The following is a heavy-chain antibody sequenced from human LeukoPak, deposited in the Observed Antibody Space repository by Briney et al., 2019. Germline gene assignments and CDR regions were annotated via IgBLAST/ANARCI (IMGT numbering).Heavy chain of an antibody. CDR1: GYTFTSYY. CDR3: ARGYPLDWNYFDY. D-gene: IGHD3/OR15-3a*01. V-gene: IGHV1-46*01. CDR2: INPSGGDT. J-gene: IGHJ4*02. Sequence: ASVKVSCEASGYTFTSYYIHWVRQAPGQGLEWMGIINPSGGDTTYAQKLQGRVTMTRDTSTSTVYMELSSLRSDDTAVYYCARGYPLDWNYFDYWGQGTLVTVSS.